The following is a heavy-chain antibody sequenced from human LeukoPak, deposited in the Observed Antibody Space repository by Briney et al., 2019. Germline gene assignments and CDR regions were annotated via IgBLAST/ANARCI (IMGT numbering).Heavy chain of an antibody. D-gene: IGHD6-19*01. V-gene: IGHV3-74*01. CDR3: ATKQWLAPPPDS. CDR2: INTDGTVT. J-gene: IGHJ4*02. Sequence: GSLRLSCAASGFTFSKYWMLWVRQAPGKGLESVSRINTDGTVTTYADSVKGRFTVSRDNADDTMFLQMNSVRDEDTAVYYCATKQWLAPPPDSWGQGTPVTVSS. CDR1: GFTFSKYW.